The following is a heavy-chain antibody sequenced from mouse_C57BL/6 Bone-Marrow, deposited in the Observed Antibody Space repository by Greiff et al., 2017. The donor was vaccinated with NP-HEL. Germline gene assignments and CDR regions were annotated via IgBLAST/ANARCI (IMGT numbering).Heavy chain of an antibody. D-gene: IGHD2-1*01. J-gene: IGHJ3*01. CDR3: ARSERIYYGNSSWFAY. CDR1: GYTFTDYN. Sequence: EVQLQQSGPELVKPGASVKMSCKASGYTFTDYNMHWVKQSHGKSLEWIGYINPNNGGTSYNQKFKDKATLTVDKSSSTAYMQLSSLTSEDSAVYYCARSERIYYGNSSWFAYWGQGTLVTVSA. V-gene: IGHV1-22*01. CDR2: INPNNGGT.